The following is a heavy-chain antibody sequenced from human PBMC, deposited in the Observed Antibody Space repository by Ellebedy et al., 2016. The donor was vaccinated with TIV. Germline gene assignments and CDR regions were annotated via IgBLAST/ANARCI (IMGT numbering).Heavy chain of an antibody. J-gene: IGHJ3*02. CDR2: IWHDGSHE. CDR3: ATGPGSSVYASAFDI. V-gene: IGHV3-33*03. D-gene: IGHD1-14*01. Sequence: GGSLRLSCVGSGFRFRSYGMHWIRQASGKGLERVATIWHDGSHEDYADSVKGRFTISRDNSKNTLYLQMSGLRAEDTAVYYCATGPGSSVYASAFDIWGQGTKVIVS. CDR1: GFRFRSYG.